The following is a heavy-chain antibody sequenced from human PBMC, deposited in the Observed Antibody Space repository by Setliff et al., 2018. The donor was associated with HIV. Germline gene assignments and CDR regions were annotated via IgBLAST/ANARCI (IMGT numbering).Heavy chain of an antibody. CDR3: ARAQIAAPRPYEY. J-gene: IGHJ4*02. CDR1: GGSISSSSYY. V-gene: IGHV4-39*01. CDR2: IYYSGST. D-gene: IGHD6-6*01. Sequence: SETLSLTCTVSGGSISSSSYYWGWVRQPPGKGLEWIGSIYYSGSTYYNPSLKSRVTIFVDTSKNQFSLKVRSVTAADTAVYYCARAQIAAPRPYEYWGQGTLVTVSS.